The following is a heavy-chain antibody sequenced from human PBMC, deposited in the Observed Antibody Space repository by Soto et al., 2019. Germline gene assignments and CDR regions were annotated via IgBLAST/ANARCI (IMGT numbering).Heavy chain of an antibody. CDR1: GYSFTSYW. CDR3: ARGERVLRFLEWQYYYYYGMDV. D-gene: IGHD3-3*01. CDR2: IYPGDSDT. V-gene: IGHV5-51*01. Sequence: GESLKISCKGSGYSFTSYWIGWVRQMPGKGLEWMGIIYPGDSDTRYSPSFQGRVTISADKSISTAYLQWSSLKASDTAMYYCARGERVLRFLEWQYYYYYGMDVWGQGTTVTVSS. J-gene: IGHJ6*02.